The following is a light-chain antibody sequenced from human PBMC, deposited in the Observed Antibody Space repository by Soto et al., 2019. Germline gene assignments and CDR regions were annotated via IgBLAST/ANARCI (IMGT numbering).Light chain of an antibody. CDR1: QSVLYSTNNKNY. CDR3: QQYYITPLT. J-gene: IGKJ4*01. V-gene: IGKV4-1*01. CDR2: WAA. Sequence: DIVMTQSPDSLAVSLGERATINCKSSQSVLYSTNNKNYLAWYQQKPGQPPKLLIYWAATRESGVPDRFSGSGSGTGFTLTISSLQADDVAVYYCQQYYITPLTFGGGTKVEIK.